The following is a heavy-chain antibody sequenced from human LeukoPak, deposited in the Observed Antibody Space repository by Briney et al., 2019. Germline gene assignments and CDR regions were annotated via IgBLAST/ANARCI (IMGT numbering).Heavy chain of an antibody. CDR1: GFTFSSYA. V-gene: IGHV3-30*04. J-gene: IGHJ4*02. CDR3: VEGYCTNGVCATSVEFDY. D-gene: IGHD2-8*01. Sequence: SGGSLRLSCAASGFTFSSYAMHWVRQAPGKGLEWVAVISYDGSNKYYADSVKGLFTISRDNSKNTLYLQMNSLRAEDTAVYYCVEGYCTNGVCATSVEFDYWGQGTLVTVSS. CDR2: ISYDGSNK.